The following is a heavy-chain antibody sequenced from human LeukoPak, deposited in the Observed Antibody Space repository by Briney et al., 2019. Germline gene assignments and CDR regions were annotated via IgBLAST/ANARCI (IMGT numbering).Heavy chain of an antibody. D-gene: IGHD3-10*01. Sequence: ASVKVSCKASGYTFTGYYMHWVRQAPGQGLEWMGWISAYNGNTSYAQKLQGRVTMTTDTSTSTAYMELRSLRSDDTAVYYCARATYYYGSGSLWGQGTLVTVSS. V-gene: IGHV1-18*04. CDR3: ARATYYYGSGSL. CDR2: ISAYNGNT. CDR1: GYTFTGYY. J-gene: IGHJ4*02.